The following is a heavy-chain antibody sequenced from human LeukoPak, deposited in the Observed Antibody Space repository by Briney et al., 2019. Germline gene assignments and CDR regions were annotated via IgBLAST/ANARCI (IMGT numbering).Heavy chain of an antibody. CDR2: FDPEDGET. CDR1: GYTLTELS. V-gene: IGHV1-24*01. J-gene: IGHJ4*02. Sequence: ASVKVSCKVSGYTLTELSMHWVRQAPGKGGEGMGGFDPEDGETIYAQKFQGRVTMTEDTSTDTAYMELSSLRSEDTAVYYCATGLHYYDSSGYSDYWGQGTLVTVSS. CDR3: ATGLHYYDSSGYSDY. D-gene: IGHD3-22*01.